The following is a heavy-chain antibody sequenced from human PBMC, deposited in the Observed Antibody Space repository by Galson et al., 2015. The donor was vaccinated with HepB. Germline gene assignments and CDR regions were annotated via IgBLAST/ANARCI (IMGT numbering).Heavy chain of an antibody. Sequence: SLRLSCAASGFTFSDHYMDWVRQAPGKGLEWVGRTRNKANSYTTDYAASVKGRFTISRDDSKNSLYLQMNSLKTEDTAVYYCAREEGYYDFWSDYYSYNYYMDVWGKGTTVTVSS. D-gene: IGHD3-3*01. CDR3: AREEGYYDFWSDYYSYNYYMDV. CDR1: GFTFSDHY. V-gene: IGHV3-72*01. J-gene: IGHJ6*03. CDR2: TRNKANSYTT.